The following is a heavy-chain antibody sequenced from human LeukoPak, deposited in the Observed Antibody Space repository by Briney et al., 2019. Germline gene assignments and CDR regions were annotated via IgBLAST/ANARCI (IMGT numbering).Heavy chain of an antibody. Sequence: SETLSLTCSVSDGSIISSNYYWGWIRQPPGKGLEWIGSIHYSGSTYSNPSLKSRVTVSVDTSKNQFSLKLSSVTAADTAVYHCARLAIGGPNSYFALWGRGTLVTVSS. J-gene: IGHJ2*01. D-gene: IGHD4-23*01. CDR2: IHYSGST. CDR3: ARLAIGGPNSYFAL. CDR1: DGSIISSNYY. V-gene: IGHV4-39*01.